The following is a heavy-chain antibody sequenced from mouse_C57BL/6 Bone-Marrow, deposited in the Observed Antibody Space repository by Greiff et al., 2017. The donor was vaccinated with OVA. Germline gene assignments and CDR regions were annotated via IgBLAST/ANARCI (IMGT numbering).Heavy chain of an antibody. CDR1: GFTFSDAW. CDR3: IYGNSYYYAMDY. CDR2: IRNKANNHAT. J-gene: IGHJ4*01. Sequence: EVKLQESGGGLVQPGGSMKLSCAASGFTFSDAWMDWVRQSPEKGLEWVAEIRNKANNHATYYAESVKGRFTISRDDSKSSVYLQMNSLRAEDTGIYYCIYGNSYYYAMDYWGQGTSVTVSS. D-gene: IGHD2-1*01. V-gene: IGHV6-6*01.